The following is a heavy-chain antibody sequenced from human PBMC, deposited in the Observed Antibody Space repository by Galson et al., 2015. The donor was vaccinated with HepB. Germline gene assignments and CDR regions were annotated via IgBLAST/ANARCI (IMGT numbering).Heavy chain of an antibody. J-gene: IGHJ4*02. Sequence: SVKVSCKASGDSFNNYAVNWLRQAPGQGLEWMGGIIPAVGTPNYAQKFQGRVTITADTSTRIVYMELRSLRSEDTAVYYCARAPVFDYWGQGTLVTVSS. CDR3: ARAPVFDY. CDR2: IIPAVGTP. V-gene: IGHV1-69*06. CDR1: GDSFNNYA.